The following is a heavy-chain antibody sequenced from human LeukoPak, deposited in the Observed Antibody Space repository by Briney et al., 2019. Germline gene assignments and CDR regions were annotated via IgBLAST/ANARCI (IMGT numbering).Heavy chain of an antibody. D-gene: IGHD2-21*02. CDR1: GYTFTSYY. V-gene: IGHV1-46*01. CDR3: ARDACGGDCPSYYFDY. Sequence: ASVKVSCKASGYTFTSYYMHWVRQAPGQGLEWMGIINPSSGSTSYAQKFQGRVTMTRDTSTSTVYMELSSLRSEDTAVYYCARDACGGDCPSYYFDYWGQGTLVTVSS. J-gene: IGHJ4*02. CDR2: INPSSGST.